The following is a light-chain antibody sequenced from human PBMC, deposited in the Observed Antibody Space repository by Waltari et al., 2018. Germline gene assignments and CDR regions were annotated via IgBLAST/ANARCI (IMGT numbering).Light chain of an antibody. CDR2: GKN. CDR3: NSRDSSGNHLV. V-gene: IGLV3-19*01. Sequence: SSELTQDPAVSVALGQTVRITCPGDSLRRYYASWYQQKPGQAPVLVIYGKNNPPSGIPDRFSGSSSGNTASLTITGAQAEDEADYYCNSRDSSGNHLVFGGGTKLTVL. J-gene: IGLJ2*01. CDR1: SLRRYY.